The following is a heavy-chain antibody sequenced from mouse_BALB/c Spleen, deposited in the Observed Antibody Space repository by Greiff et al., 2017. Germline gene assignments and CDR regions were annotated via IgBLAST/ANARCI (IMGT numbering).Heavy chain of an antibody. CDR3: ASGDYDDAY. J-gene: IGHJ3*01. CDR2: INPSTGYT. CDR1: GYTFTSYW. V-gene: IGHV1-7*01. Sequence: QVQLQQSGAELAKPGASVKMSCKASGYTFTSYWMHWVKQRPGQGLEWIGYINPSTGYTEYNQKFKDKATLTADKSSSTAYMQLSSLTSEDSAVYYCASGDYDDAYWGQGTLVTVSA. D-gene: IGHD2-4*01.